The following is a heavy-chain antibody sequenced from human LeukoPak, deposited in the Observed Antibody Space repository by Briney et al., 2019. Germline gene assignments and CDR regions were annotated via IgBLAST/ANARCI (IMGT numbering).Heavy chain of an antibody. CDR3: ARAHSSGWPHMFDP. Sequence: SETLSLTCTVSGGSISTYSWTWTRQPPGKGLEWIGNIYYRGSTNYNPSLKSRVTISIDTSKNQFSLKVSSVTAADTAVYYCARAHSSGWPHMFDPWGQGTLVTVPS. D-gene: IGHD6-19*01. J-gene: IGHJ5*02. CDR1: GGSISTYS. CDR2: IYYRGST. V-gene: IGHV4-59*01.